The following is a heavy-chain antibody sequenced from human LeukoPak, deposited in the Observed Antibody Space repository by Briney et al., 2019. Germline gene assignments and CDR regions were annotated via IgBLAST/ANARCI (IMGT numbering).Heavy chain of an antibody. Sequence: SETLSLTCTVSGGSISSRYWSWIRQPPGKGLEWIGYIYYSGSTNYNPSLKSRVTISVDTSKNQFSLKLSSVTAADTAVYYCARGDCSSTSCYPDWFDPWGQGTLVTVSS. D-gene: IGHD2-2*01. CDR2: IYYSGST. V-gene: IGHV4-59*11. J-gene: IGHJ5*02. CDR3: ARGDCSSTSCYPDWFDP. CDR1: GGSISSRY.